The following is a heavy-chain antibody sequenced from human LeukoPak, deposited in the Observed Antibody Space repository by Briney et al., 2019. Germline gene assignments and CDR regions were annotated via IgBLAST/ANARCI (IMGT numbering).Heavy chain of an antibody. V-gene: IGHV3-21*01. CDR2: ISTSSMYI. J-gene: IGHJ6*03. CDR1: GFTFTSYS. CDR3: ARASSSDNYYYYYMDV. D-gene: IGHD6-6*01. Sequence: GSLTLSCPASGFTFTSYSINWVRQAPGKGLEWGSSISTSSMYIYFSASVKGRFTISRDNAKNSLYLKMNSLRAADTDVYYCARASSSDNYYYYYMDVWGKGTTVTISS.